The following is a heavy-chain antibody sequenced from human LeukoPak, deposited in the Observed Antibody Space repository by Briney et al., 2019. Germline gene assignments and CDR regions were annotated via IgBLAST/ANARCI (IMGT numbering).Heavy chain of an antibody. V-gene: IGHV3-23*01. CDR3: AKDLNYGFDS. D-gene: IGHD3-10*01. Sequence: GGSLRLSCAASGFAIRTYAMSWVRQAPGKGLEGVSAISGSGDKTFYAESVRGRFTISRDNSRNTLYLQMNSLRAEDTAVYYCAKDLNYGFDSWGQGTLVTV. CDR2: ISGSGDKT. CDR1: GFAIRTYA. J-gene: IGHJ4*02.